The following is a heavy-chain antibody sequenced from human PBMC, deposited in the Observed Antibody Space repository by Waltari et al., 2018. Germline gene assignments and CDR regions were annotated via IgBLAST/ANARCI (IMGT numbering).Heavy chain of an antibody. CDR3: TSAVGLLDY. J-gene: IGHJ4*02. CDR2: IRSKAYGGTT. V-gene: IGHV3-49*03. Sequence: EVQLVESGGGLVQPGRSLRLSCTASGFTFGDYAMSWFRQAPGKGLEWVGFIRSKAYGGTTEYAASVKGRFTISRDDSKSIAYLQMNSLKTEDTAVYYCTSAVGLLDYWGQGTLVIVSS. CDR1: GFTFGDYA. D-gene: IGHD6-19*01.